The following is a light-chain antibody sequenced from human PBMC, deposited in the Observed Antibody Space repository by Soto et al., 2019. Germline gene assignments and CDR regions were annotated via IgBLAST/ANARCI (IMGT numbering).Light chain of an antibody. CDR2: DAS. J-gene: IGKJ5*01. Sequence: EIVLTQSPAKLSLSPCDRATLSCRTSQSVSSYLAWYQQKPGQAPRLLIYDASNRATGIPARFSGSGSGTDFTLTISSLEPEDFAVYYCQQRSNWPPITFGQGTRLEIK. CDR3: QQRSNWPPIT. CDR1: QSVSSY. V-gene: IGKV3-11*01.